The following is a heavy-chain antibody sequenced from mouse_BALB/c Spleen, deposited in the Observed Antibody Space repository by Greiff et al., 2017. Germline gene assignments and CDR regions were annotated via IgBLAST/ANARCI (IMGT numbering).Heavy chain of an antibody. CDR2: IWGDGST. Sequence: QVQLQQSGPGLVAPSQSLSITCTVSGFSLTGYGVNWVRQPPGKGLEWLGMIWGDGSTDYNSALKSRLSISKDNSKSQVFLKMNSLQTDDTARYYCDRDPSYDGYYGTFDYWGQGTTLTVSS. CDR1: GFSLTGYG. CDR3: DRDPSYDGYYGTFDY. V-gene: IGHV2-6-7*01. J-gene: IGHJ2*01. D-gene: IGHD2-3*01.